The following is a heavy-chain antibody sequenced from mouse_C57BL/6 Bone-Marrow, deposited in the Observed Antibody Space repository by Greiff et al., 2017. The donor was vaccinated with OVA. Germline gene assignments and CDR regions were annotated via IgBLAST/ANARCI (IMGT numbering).Heavy chain of an antibody. CDR3: ASLKYYGSPPPCFDY. D-gene: IGHD1-1*01. J-gene: IGHJ2*01. CDR2: ISGGGGNT. V-gene: IGHV5-9*01. Sequence: EVQVVESGGGLVKPGGSLKLSCAASGFTFSSYTMSWVRQTPEKRLEWVATISGGGGNTYYPDSVKGRFTISRDNAKNTMYPEMRSRRSEDTDLYYCASLKYYGSPPPCFDYWGQGTTLTVSS. CDR1: GFTFSSYT.